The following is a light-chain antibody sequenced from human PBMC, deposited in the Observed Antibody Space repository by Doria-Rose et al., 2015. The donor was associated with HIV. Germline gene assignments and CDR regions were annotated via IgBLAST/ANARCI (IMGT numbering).Light chain of an antibody. CDR1: QSFSSTY. CDR2: DGS. Sequence: TQSPGTLSLSPGERATLSCRASQSFSSTYLAWYQQKPGQAPSLLIYDGSTRATGIPDRFXASGSGTDFTLTINRLEPEDFALYYCHQYGTSXXFGQGTKVEI. CDR3: HQYGTSXX. V-gene: IGKV3-20*01. J-gene: IGKJ1*01.